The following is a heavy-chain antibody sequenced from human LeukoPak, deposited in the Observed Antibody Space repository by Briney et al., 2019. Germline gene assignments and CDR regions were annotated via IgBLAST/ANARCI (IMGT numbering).Heavy chain of an antibody. Sequence: PGGSLRLSCAASGFTFSSYWMHWVRQAPGKGLVWVSRINSDGSSTSYADSVKGRFTISRDNSKNTLYLQMNSLRAEDTAVYYCARDRWYYYDSSDYYHDAFDIWGQGTMVTVSS. CDR3: ARDRWYYYDSSDYYHDAFDI. CDR1: GFTFSSYW. V-gene: IGHV3-74*01. D-gene: IGHD3-22*01. CDR2: INSDGSST. J-gene: IGHJ3*02.